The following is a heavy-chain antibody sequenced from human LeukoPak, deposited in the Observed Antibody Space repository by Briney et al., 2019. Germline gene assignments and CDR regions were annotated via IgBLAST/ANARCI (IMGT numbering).Heavy chain of an antibody. CDR1: GYTLTELS. CDR3: AGAYSSSWYSHWFDP. D-gene: IGHD6-13*01. J-gene: IGHJ5*02. Sequence: ASVKVSCKVSGYTLTELSMHWVRQAPGKGLEWMGGFDPEDGETIYAQKFQGRVTMTEDTSTDTAYMELSSLRSEDTAVYYCAGAYSSSWYSHWFDPWGQGTLVTVSS. CDR2: FDPEDGET. V-gene: IGHV1-24*01.